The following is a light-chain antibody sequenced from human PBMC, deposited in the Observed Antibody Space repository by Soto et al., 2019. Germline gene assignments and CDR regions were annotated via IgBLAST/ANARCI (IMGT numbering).Light chain of an antibody. J-gene: IGLJ2*01. V-gene: IGLV2-14*01. CDR3: CSYTTTSTPVV. Sequence: QSALTQPASVSGSPGQSITISCTGTSSDVGGYNYVSWYQQHPGKAPKLMIFEVSHRPSGVSNRFSGSKSGNTASLTISGLQAEDEADYYCCSYTTTSTPVVFGGGTKVTVL. CDR1: SSDVGGYNY. CDR2: EVS.